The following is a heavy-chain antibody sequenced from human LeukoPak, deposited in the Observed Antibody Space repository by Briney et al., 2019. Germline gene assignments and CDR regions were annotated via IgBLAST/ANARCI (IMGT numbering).Heavy chain of an antibody. Sequence: GGSLRLSCAASGFTFSSYDMHWVRQATGKGLEWVSAIGTAGDTYYPGSVKGRFTISRENAKNSLYLQMNSLRAGDTAVYYCAKSSSSWYYFDYWSQGTLVTVSS. CDR3: AKSSSSWYYFDY. J-gene: IGHJ4*02. CDR1: GFTFSSYD. D-gene: IGHD6-13*01. CDR2: IGTAGDT. V-gene: IGHV3-13*01.